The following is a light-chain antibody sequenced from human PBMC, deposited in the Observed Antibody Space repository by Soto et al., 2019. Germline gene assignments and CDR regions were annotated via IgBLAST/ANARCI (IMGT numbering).Light chain of an antibody. V-gene: IGLV1-47*01. J-gene: IGLJ2*01. CDR1: SSNIGSSH. Sequence: QSVLTQPPSASGTPGQGVNISCSGSSSNIGSSHVYWYHQLPGTAPKLLIYRNNQRPSGVPDRFSGSKSGASASLAISGLRSDDEADYYCAAWDDSLSGVVFGGGTKLTVL. CDR2: RNN. CDR3: AAWDDSLSGVV.